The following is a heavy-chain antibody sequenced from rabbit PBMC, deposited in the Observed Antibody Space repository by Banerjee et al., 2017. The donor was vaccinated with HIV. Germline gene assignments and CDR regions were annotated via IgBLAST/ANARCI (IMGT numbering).Heavy chain of an antibody. CDR1: GFTLSSYW. D-gene: IGHD6-1*01. J-gene: IGHJ4*01. V-gene: IGHV1S40*01. CDR3: ARDAGYSGDGYASFNL. CDR2: IYSGDGTT. Sequence: QSLEESGGDLVKPGASLTLTRTASGFTLSSYWMCWVRQAPGKGLEWIGCIYSGDGTTYYASWAKGRFTISKTSSTTVTLQMTSLTAADTATYFCARDAGYSGDGYASFNLWGQGTLVTVS.